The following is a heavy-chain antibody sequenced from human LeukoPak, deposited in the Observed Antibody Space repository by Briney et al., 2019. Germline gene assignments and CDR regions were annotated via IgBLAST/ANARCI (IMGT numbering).Heavy chain of an antibody. CDR2: INSDGSST. CDR1: GFTFSSYW. CDR3: ARDRGRRRDGYNYPFDY. Sequence: GGSLRLSCAASGFTFSSYWMHWVRQAPGKGLVWVSRINSDGSSTSYADSVKGRFTISRDNAKNTLYLQMNSLRAEDTAVYYCARDRGRRRDGYNYPFDYWGQGTLVTVSS. J-gene: IGHJ4*02. D-gene: IGHD5-24*01. V-gene: IGHV3-74*01.